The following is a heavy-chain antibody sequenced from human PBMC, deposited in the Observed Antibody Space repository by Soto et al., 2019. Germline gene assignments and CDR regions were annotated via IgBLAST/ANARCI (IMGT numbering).Heavy chain of an antibody. CDR2: IFNCGST. CDR1: GGSISSSNW. CDR3: ARYRYEGGLDGMDV. D-gene: IGHD3-16*02. V-gene: IGHV4-4*02. Sequence: SQTLSLTCAVSGGSISSSNWWSWVGQPPGKGLEWLGEIFNCGSTNYSPSLKSRVTISVDKSKNQFSRKLSSVTAADTAVYYCARYRYEGGLDGMDVWGQGTTVAVSS. J-gene: IGHJ6*02.